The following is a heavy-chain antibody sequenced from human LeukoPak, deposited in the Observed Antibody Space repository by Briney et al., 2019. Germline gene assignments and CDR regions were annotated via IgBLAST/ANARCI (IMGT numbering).Heavy chain of an antibody. V-gene: IGHV1-69*13. CDR2: IIPIFGTA. Sequence: SVTVSCTASGGTFSSYAISWVRQAPGQGLEWMGGIIPIFGTANYAQKFQGRVTTTADESTSTAYMELSSLRSEDTAVYYCARDNPYCSGGSCSFDPWGQGTLVTVSS. CDR1: GGTFSSYA. D-gene: IGHD2-15*01. J-gene: IGHJ5*02. CDR3: ARDNPYCSGGSCSFDP.